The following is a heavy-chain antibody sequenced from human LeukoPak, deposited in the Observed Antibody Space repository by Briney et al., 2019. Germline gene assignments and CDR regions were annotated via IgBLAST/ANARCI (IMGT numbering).Heavy chain of an antibody. J-gene: IGHJ4*02. D-gene: IGHD3-22*01. V-gene: IGHV4-39*07. CDR2: IYYSGST. CDR3: ARAGYYDSSGYDY. Sequence: SETLSLTCTVSGGSISSSSYYWGCIRQPPGKGLEWIGSIYYSGSTSYNPSLKSRVTISVDTSKNQFSLKLSSVTAADTAVYYCARAGYYDSSGYDYWGQGTLVTVSS. CDR1: GGSISSSSYY.